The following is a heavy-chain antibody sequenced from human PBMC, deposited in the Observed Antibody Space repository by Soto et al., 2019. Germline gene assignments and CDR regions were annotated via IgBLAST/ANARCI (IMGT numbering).Heavy chain of an antibody. Sequence: GGSLRPACVVSGFTFSTYWMHWLRQVPGKGLVWVSRIGSDGRSTNYADSVKGRLTVSRDNAKSTLYLQMNSLRAEDTAVYYCARDASNSVDSWGQGTLVTVSS. J-gene: IGHJ4*02. V-gene: IGHV3-74*01. CDR1: GFTFSTYW. D-gene: IGHD4-4*01. CDR2: IGSDGRST. CDR3: ARDASNSVDS.